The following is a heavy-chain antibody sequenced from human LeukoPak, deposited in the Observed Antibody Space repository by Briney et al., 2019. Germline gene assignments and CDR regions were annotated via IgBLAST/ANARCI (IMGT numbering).Heavy chain of an antibody. CDR3: ARSERLYYDILTGYPNWFDP. D-gene: IGHD3-9*01. J-gene: IGHJ5*02. CDR1: GGSISSYY. Sequence: NPSETLSLTCTVSGGSISSYYWSWIRQPPGKGLEWIGYIYYSGSTNYNPSLKSRVTISVDTSKNQFSLKLSSVTAADTAVYYCARSERLYYDILTGYPNWFDPWGQGTLVTVSS. V-gene: IGHV4-59*08. CDR2: IYYSGST.